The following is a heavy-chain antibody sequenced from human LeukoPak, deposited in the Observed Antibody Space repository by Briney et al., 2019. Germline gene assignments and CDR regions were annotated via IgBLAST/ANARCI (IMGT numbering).Heavy chain of an antibody. D-gene: IGHD2/OR15-2a*01. CDR2: INHSGST. Sequence: SETLSLTCAVYGGSFSGYYWSWVRQPPGKGLEWIGEINHSGSTSYNPSLKSRVTISVDTSKNQFSLKLSSVTAADTAVYYCARGIRYLWPFDYWGQGTLVTVSS. CDR3: ARGIRYLWPFDY. CDR1: GGSFSGYY. V-gene: IGHV4-34*01. J-gene: IGHJ4*02.